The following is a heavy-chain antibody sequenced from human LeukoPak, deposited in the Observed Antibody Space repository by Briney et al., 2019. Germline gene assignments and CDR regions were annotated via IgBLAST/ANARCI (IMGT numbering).Heavy chain of an antibody. V-gene: IGHV1-69*13. CDR3: AREPGDYYDSSGYYYSYYFDY. Sequence: SVKVSCKASGGTFSSYAISWVRQAPGQGLEWMGGIIPIFGTANYAQKFQGRVTITADESTSTAYMELSSLRSEDTAVYYCAREPGDYYDSSGYYYSYYFDYWGQGTLVTVSS. CDR2: IIPIFGTA. CDR1: GGTFSSYA. D-gene: IGHD3-22*01. J-gene: IGHJ4*02.